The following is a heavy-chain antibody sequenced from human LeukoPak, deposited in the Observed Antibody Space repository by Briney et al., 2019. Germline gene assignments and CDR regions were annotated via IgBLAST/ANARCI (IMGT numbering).Heavy chain of an antibody. CDR2: IYFSGST. V-gene: IGHV4-39*01. D-gene: IGHD3-22*01. CDR1: GDSLSSSSYY. J-gene: IGHJ4*02. CDR3: ATLQDDYDSNGYYSLYYFDY. Sequence: PSQTLSLTCTVSGDSLSSSSYYWGWIRQRPGKGLEWIGNIYFSGSTYCIPSLRSRLTIPLDTSKDQFSLTMSSVTAADTAVYYCATLQDDYDSNGYYSLYYFDYWGQGTVVTVSS.